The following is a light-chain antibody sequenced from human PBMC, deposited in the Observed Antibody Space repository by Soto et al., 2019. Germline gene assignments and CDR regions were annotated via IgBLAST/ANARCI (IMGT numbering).Light chain of an antibody. V-gene: IGLV2-14*01. J-gene: IGLJ1*01. CDR1: SSDVGGYNS. CDR3: NSYTSKSTGV. CDR2: EVS. Sequence: QSVLTQPASVSGSPGQSITISCTGTSSDVGGYNSVSWYQQHPGKAPKLMIYEVSNRPSGVSNRFSGSKSGNTASLTISGLQAEDEADYYCNSYTSKSTGVFGTGTKVTVL.